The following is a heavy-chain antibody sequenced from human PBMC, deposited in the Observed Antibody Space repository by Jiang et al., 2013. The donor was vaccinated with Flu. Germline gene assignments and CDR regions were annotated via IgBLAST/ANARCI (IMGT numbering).Heavy chain of an antibody. Sequence: GAEVKKPGDSVKISCKASGYTFTDYWIGWVRQVPGKGLEWMGIISPGDSETRYSPSFEGHVTISADKSINTAYLQWNSLKASDTGIYYCARRLEWIKYAADSGWYFDSWGRGTLVSVSS. CDR3: ARRLEWIKYAADSGWYFDS. D-gene: IGHD5-12*01. CDR2: ISPGDSET. J-gene: IGHJ2*01. V-gene: IGHV5-51*01. CDR1: GYTFTDYW.